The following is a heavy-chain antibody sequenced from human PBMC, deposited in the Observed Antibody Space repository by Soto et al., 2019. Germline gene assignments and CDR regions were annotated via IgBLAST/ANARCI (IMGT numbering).Heavy chain of an antibody. D-gene: IGHD6-19*01. V-gene: IGHV1-3*05. CDR2: INAGNGNT. Sequence: QVQLVQSGAEEKKPGASVKVSCKASGYTFTSYAMHWVRQAPGQRLEWMGWINAGNGNTKYSQKFQGRGTSSSYTSARTGYMELSSLGSEDTAVYYCARHGSGWDYWGQGTLVTVSS. CDR1: GYTFTSYA. CDR3: ARHGSGWDY. J-gene: IGHJ4*02.